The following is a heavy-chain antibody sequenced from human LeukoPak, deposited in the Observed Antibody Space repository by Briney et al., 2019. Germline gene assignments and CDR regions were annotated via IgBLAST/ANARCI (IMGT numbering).Heavy chain of an antibody. CDR2: ISGSDGST. J-gene: IGHJ4*02. V-gene: IGHV3-23*01. CDR3: AKGRGYCTGGSCYSDY. Sequence: PGGSLRLSCTASGFTFSNYAMSWVRQAPGKGLEWVSTISGSDGSTYYADSVKGRLTISRDNSKNTLYLQMNSLRVEDTAIYYCAKGRGYCTGGSCYSDYWGQGTLVTVSS. CDR1: GFTFSNYA. D-gene: IGHD2-15*01.